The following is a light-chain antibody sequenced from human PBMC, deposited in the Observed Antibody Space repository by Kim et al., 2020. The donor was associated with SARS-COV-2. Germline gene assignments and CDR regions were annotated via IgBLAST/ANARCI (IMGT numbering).Light chain of an antibody. J-gene: IGLJ3*02. CDR2: GNN. CDR1: SSNIGAGYD. CDR3: QSYDSKLSGWV. V-gene: IGLV1-40*01. Sequence: QSVLTQPPSVSGAPGQRVTISCTGSSSNIGAGYDVHWYRHLPGTAPKVFIFGNNNRPSGVPDRFSGSKSGTSASLAITGLQAEDEADYYCQSYDSKLSGWVFGGGTKLTVL.